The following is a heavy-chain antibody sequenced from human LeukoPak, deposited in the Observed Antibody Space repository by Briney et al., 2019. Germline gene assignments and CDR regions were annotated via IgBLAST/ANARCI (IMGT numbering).Heavy chain of an antibody. CDR2: INQGGSVK. Sequence: TGGSLRLSCAASGFSFRDFWMTWVRQAPGKGLEWVANINQGGSVKYYVGSVKGRFTISRDDAGSSLYVQMNSLRDEDTAVYYCARFGYSGWNLEYWGQGTLVTVSS. CDR3: ARFGYSGWNLEY. D-gene: IGHD5-12*01. J-gene: IGHJ4*02. V-gene: IGHV3-7*01. CDR1: GFSFRDFW.